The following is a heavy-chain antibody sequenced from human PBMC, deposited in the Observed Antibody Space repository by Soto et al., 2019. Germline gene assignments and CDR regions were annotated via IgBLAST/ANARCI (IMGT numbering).Heavy chain of an antibody. V-gene: IGHV4-59*01. Sequence: SETLSLTCTVSGGSISSYYWSWIRQPPGKGLEWIGYIYYSGSTNYNPSLKSRVTISVDTSKNQFSLKLSSVTAADTAVYYCARGGFKWLLLNWLDPWGQGTLVTLSS. CDR3: ARGGFKWLLLNWLDP. CDR1: GGSISSYY. D-gene: IGHD5-12*01. J-gene: IGHJ5*02. CDR2: IYYSGST.